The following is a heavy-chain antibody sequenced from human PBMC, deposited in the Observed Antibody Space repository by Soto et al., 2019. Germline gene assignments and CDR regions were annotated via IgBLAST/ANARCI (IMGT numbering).Heavy chain of an antibody. D-gene: IGHD3-3*01. CDR2: INPSGGST. CDR3: ARDPPYSYDFWSANYYGMDV. Sequence: ASVKVSCKASGYTFTSYYMHRVRQAPGQGLEWMGIINPSGGSTSYAQKFQGRVTMTRDTSTSTVYMELSSLRSEDTAVYYCARDPPYSYDFWSANYYGMDVWGQGTTVTVSS. J-gene: IGHJ6*02. CDR1: GYTFTSYY. V-gene: IGHV1-46*01.